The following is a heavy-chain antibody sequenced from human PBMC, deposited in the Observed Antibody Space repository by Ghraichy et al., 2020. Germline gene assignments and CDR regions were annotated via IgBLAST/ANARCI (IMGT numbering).Heavy chain of an antibody. CDR2: ISSSSSAI. D-gene: IGHD1-1*01. J-gene: IGHJ5*02. V-gene: IGHV3-48*02. Sequence: GGSLRLSCAASGFTFSSYSMNWVRQAPGKGLEWVSYISSSSSAIYYADSVKGRFTISRDNAKNSLYLQMSSLRDEDTAVYYCARGVNINSLGRFDPWGQGTLVTVSS. CDR3: ARGVNINSLGRFDP. CDR1: GFTFSSYS.